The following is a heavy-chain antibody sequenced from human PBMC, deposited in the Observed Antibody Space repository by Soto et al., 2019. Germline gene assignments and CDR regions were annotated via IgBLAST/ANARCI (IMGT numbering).Heavy chain of an antibody. CDR2: IYSAGST. J-gene: IGHJ4*02. CDR3: AGTSSLDY. V-gene: IGHV3-66*01. Sequence: EVQPVESGGGLVQPGGSLRLSCAASGFTVSSNYMTWVRQAPGKGLEWVSLIYSAGSTYYADSVKGRFTISRDNSKNTLYLQMNRLRAEDTAVYYCAGTSSLDYWGQGTLVTVSS. D-gene: IGHD3-10*01. CDR1: GFTVSSNY.